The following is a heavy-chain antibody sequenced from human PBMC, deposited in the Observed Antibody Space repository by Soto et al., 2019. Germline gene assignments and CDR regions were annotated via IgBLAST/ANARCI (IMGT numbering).Heavy chain of an antibody. CDR3: AREAPYLGSGIYGDGMDV. V-gene: IGHV1-3*01. Sequence: QVQLVQSGAEVKKPGASVKVSCKASGYTFTTYAIHWVRQAPGQRLEWMGWINAGNGNTKFSQKFQGRVTITMDTSASTAYMELSSLRSEDTVVYYCAREAPYLGSGIYGDGMDVWGQGTTVTVSS. CDR2: INAGNGNT. J-gene: IGHJ6*02. CDR1: GYTFTTYA. D-gene: IGHD3-10*01.